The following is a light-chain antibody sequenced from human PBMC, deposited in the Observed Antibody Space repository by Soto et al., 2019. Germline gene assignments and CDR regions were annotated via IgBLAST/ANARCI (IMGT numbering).Light chain of an antibody. CDR2: AAS. CDR3: QTYDKAPWT. Sequence: DIQMTQSPSSLSASVGDRVTITCRASRGIYTHLAWYQQKPGNAPKLLIYAASTLQSGVPSRFSVSGSGTDFIFTISALQSEDVGTYFCQTYDKAPWTFGPGTRV. V-gene: IGKV1-27*01. CDR1: RGIYTH. J-gene: IGKJ1*01.